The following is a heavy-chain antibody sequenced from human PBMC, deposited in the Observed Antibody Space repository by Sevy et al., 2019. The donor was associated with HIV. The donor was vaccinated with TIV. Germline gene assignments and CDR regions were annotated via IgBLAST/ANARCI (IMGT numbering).Heavy chain of an antibody. Sequence: ASVKVSCKASGDTFTKNYIHWVRQAPGQGLEWMGMVDPSAGNTTYAQKFQGRVTMTRDTSTSILYMDLSSLRSEDTAVYYCVRADPVQYFDSWGQGTLVTVSS. J-gene: IGHJ4*02. CDR3: VRADPVQYFDS. V-gene: IGHV1-46*01. CDR1: GDTFTKNY. CDR2: VDPSAGNT.